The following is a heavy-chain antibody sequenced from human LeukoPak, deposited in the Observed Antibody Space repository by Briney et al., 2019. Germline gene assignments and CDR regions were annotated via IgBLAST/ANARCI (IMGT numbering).Heavy chain of an antibody. V-gene: IGHV1-8*03. D-gene: IGHD1-26*01. CDR1: GYTFTSYD. Sequence: ASVKVSCKASGYTFTSYDINWVRQATGQGLEWMGWMNPNSGNTGYARKFQGRVTITRNTSISTAYMELSSLRSEDTAVYYCASDVGATSYDAFDIWGQGTMVTVSS. J-gene: IGHJ3*02. CDR3: ASDVGATSYDAFDI. CDR2: MNPNSGNT.